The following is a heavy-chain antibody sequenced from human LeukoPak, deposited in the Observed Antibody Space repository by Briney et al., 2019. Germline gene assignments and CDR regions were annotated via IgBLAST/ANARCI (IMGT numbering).Heavy chain of an antibody. J-gene: IGHJ4*02. CDR2: IKEDGGEK. V-gene: IGHV3-7*01. Sequence: PGGSLRLSCTASGVTFSNYWMSWVRRAPGKGLEGVANIKEDGGEKNYVDSVRGRFTITRDNSRNSLYLQMNSLGGEDTAVYYCATERRGSSTYDGKEAFDFWGQGTLVTVSS. CDR3: ATERRGSSTYDGKEAFDF. D-gene: IGHD6-13*01. CDR1: GVTFSNYW.